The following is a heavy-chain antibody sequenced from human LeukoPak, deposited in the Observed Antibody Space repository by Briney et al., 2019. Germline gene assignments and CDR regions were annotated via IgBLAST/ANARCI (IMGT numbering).Heavy chain of an antibody. D-gene: IGHD6-6*01. CDR2: IKQDGSEK. CDR1: GFTFSSYW. Sequence: GGSLRLSRAASGFTFSSYWMSWVRQAPGKGLEWVANIKQDGSEKYYVDSVKGRFTISRDNAKNSLYLQMNSLRAEDTAVYYCARDCPYSSWPLDYYYYMDVWGKGTTVTVSS. CDR3: ARDCPYSSWPLDYYYYMDV. J-gene: IGHJ6*03. V-gene: IGHV3-7*01.